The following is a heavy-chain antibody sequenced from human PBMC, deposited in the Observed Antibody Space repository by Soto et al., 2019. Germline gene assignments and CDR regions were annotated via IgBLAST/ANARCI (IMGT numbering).Heavy chain of an antibody. D-gene: IGHD2-8*01. CDR1: GGSVSSGSYY. Sequence: QVQLQESGPGLVKPSETLSLTCTVSGGSVSSGSYYWSWIRQPPGKGLEWIGYIYYSGSTNYNPSLKSLVTISVDTSKNQFSLKLSSVTAADTAVYYGARSRVNGRKYWYFDLWGRGTLVTVSS. CDR3: ARSRVNGRKYWYFDL. V-gene: IGHV4-61*01. J-gene: IGHJ2*01. CDR2: IYYSGST.